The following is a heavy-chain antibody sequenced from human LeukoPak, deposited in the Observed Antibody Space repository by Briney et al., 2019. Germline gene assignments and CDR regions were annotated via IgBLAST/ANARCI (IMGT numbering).Heavy chain of an antibody. CDR3: ARDAGSGWFYYFDY. J-gene: IGHJ4*02. CDR2: IYHSVDT. D-gene: IGHD6-19*01. Sequence: SETLSLTCTVSGGSISSYYWSWIRQPPGKGLEWIGYIYHSVDTKYNASLKSRVTISVDTSKSQFSLKLSSVTAADTAVYYCARDAGSGWFYYFDYWGQGTLVTVSS. V-gene: IGHV4-59*01. CDR1: GGSISSYY.